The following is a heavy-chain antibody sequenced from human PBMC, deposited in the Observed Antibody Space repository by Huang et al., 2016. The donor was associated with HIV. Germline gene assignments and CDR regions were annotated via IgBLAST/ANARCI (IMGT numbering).Heavy chain of an antibody. J-gene: IGHJ4*02. CDR1: GGSFSGYY. CDR2: INHRGST. V-gene: IGHV4-34*01. Sequence: QVQLQQWGAGLLKPSETLSLTCAVYGGSFSGYYWSWIRQPPGKGLGWSGEINHRGSTNYNPSLKSRVTISVDTSKNQFSLKLSSVTAADTAVYYCARGLRWLNYNYWGQGTLVTVSS. CDR3: ARGLRWLNYNY. D-gene: IGHD4-17*01.